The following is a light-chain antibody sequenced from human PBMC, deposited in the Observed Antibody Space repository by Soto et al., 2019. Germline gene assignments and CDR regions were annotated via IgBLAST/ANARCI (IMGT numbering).Light chain of an antibody. CDR2: ATS. Sequence: ALQMTQSPSSLSASVGDRVTITCRASQDIRTELGWYQQKPGNAPKLLIYATSILQSGVPSRFSGIGSGTDFTLTISCLQPEDFATYYCLQDYSYPRTFGQGTKVEIK. J-gene: IGKJ1*01. CDR3: LQDYSYPRT. CDR1: QDIRTE. V-gene: IGKV1-6*01.